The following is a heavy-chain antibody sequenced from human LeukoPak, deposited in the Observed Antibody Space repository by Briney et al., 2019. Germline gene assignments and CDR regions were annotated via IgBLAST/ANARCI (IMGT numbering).Heavy chain of an antibody. CDR1: GFTFSSYA. J-gene: IGHJ3*02. CDR3: AKPGIAAAVEAFDI. D-gene: IGHD6-13*01. Sequence: GESLRLSCAASGFTFSSYAMTWVRKAPGKGMDLVSASIGNGGSRCYSDCLKGRCTIARDNSKNTLYLQMNSLRAEDTAVYYCAKPGIAAAVEAFDIWGQGTMVTVSS. CDR2: SIGNGGSR. V-gene: IGHV3-23*01.